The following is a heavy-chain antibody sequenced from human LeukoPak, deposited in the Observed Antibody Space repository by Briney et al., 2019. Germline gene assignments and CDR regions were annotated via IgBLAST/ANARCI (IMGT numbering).Heavy chain of an antibody. J-gene: IGHJ6*03. CDR3: ARTPLVGATNGWDYYYYMDV. Sequence: GGSLRLSCAAFGFTFSSYGMHWVRQAPGKGLEWVAVTSYDGSNKDYADSVKGRFTISRDNSKNTLYLQMDSLRAEDTAVYYCARTPLVGATNGWDYYYYMDVWGKGTTVTVSS. D-gene: IGHD1-26*01. CDR1: GFTFSSYG. CDR2: TSYDGSNK. V-gene: IGHV3-30-3*01.